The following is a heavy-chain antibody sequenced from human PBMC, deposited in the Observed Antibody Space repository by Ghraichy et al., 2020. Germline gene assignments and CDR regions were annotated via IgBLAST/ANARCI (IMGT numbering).Heavy chain of an antibody. V-gene: IGHV3-33*01. CDR2: IWYDGSNK. CDR1: GFTFSSYG. Sequence: GRSLRLSCAASGFTFSSYGMHLVRQAPGKGLEWVAVIWYDGSNKYYADSVKGRFTISRDNSKNTLYLQMNSLRAEDTAVYYCARDRSATAMAKYYYYGMDVWGQGTTVTVSS. J-gene: IGHJ6*02. CDR3: ARDRSATAMAKYYYYGMDV. D-gene: IGHD5-18*01.